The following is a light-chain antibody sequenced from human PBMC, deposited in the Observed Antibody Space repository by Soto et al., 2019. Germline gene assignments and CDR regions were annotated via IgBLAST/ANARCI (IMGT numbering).Light chain of an antibody. CDR1: QSVSSN. V-gene: IGKV3-15*01. CDR2: GSS. Sequence: EIVMTQSPATLPVSPGERATLSCRASQSVSSNLAWYQQKPGQAPRLLIYGSSTKATRIPARFSGSGSGTEFTPTISSLQSKDFAVYYCQQYNNWPPITFGQGTRLEIK. J-gene: IGKJ5*01. CDR3: QQYNNWPPIT.